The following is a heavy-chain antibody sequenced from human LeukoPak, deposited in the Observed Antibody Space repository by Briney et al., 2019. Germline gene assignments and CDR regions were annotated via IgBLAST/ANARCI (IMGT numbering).Heavy chain of an antibody. J-gene: IGHJ5*02. CDR3: AKGHSESYGWFDP. D-gene: IGHD1-26*01. Sequence: SETLSLTCTVSGVSMDSSSYYWGWIRQPPGKGLEWIASIYYSGSTYYNPSLKSRVTISIDTSKNQFSVRLNSVTAADTAVYYCAKGHSESYGWFDPWGQGTLVTVSS. CDR1: GVSMDSSSYY. CDR2: IYYSGST. V-gene: IGHV4-39*01.